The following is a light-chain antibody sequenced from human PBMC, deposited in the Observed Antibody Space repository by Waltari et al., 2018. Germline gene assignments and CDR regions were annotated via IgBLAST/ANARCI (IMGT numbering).Light chain of an antibody. J-gene: IGKJ4*01. CDR2: AAS. CDR3: QQSYNTPPN. Sequence: DIQMTQSPSSLSASVGDRVTITCRASQFISSYLNWYQQKPGRAPKLLIFAASSLESGVPSRFSGSGSGTDFTLTISSLQVEDFATYYCQQSYNTPPNFGGGTKVGIK. CDR1: QFISSY. V-gene: IGKV1-39*01.